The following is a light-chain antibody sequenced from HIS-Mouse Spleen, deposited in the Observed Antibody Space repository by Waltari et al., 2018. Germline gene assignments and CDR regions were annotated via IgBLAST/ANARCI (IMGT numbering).Light chain of an antibody. CDR3: QQYYSYRFT. V-gene: IGKV1-8*01. Sequence: AIRMTQSPSSFSASTGDRVTITYRASQGISSYLAWYQQKPGKAPKLLIYAASTLQSGVPSRFSGSGSGTDFTLTLSCLQSEDLPTYYCQQYYSYRFTFGPGTKVDIK. CDR2: AAS. J-gene: IGKJ3*01. CDR1: QGISSY.